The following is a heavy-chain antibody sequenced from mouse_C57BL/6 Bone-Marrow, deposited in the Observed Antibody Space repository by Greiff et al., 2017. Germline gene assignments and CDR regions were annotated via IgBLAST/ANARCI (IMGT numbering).Heavy chain of an antibody. CDR1: GFTFSDYY. Sequence: EVMLVESEGGLVQPGSSMKLSCTASGFTFSDYYMAWVRQVPKKGLEWVANINYDGSSTYYLDSLKSRFIISRDNAKNILYLQMSSLKSEDTATYYCAREGYGSSYFDYWGQGTTLTVSS. V-gene: IGHV5-16*01. J-gene: IGHJ2*01. D-gene: IGHD1-1*01. CDR3: AREGYGSSYFDY. CDR2: INYDGSST.